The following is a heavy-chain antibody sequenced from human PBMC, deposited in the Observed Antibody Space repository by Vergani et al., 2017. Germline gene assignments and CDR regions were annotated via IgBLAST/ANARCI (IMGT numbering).Heavy chain of an antibody. Sequence: QVQLQQWGAGLLKPSETLSLTCAVYGGSISSYYWSWIRQPPGKGLEWIGYIYYSGSTNYNPSLKSRVTISVDTSKNQFSLKLSSVTAADTAVYYCARFLPRRAAIGVLNWFDPWGQGTLVTVSS. D-gene: IGHD2-2*02. CDR1: GGSISSYY. J-gene: IGHJ5*02. CDR2: IYYSGST. CDR3: ARFLPRRAAIGVLNWFDP. V-gene: IGHV4-59*01.